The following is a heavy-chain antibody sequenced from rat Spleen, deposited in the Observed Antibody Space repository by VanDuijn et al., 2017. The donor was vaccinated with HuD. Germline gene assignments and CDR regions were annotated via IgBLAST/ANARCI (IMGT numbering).Heavy chain of an antibody. V-gene: IGHV2-43*01. J-gene: IGHJ2*01. CDR3: VREANSPGITFDY. CDR2: IWAGGST. CDR1: GFSLTNFH. D-gene: IGHD1-4*01. Sequence: QVQLKESGPGLVQPSQTLSLTCTVSGFSLTNFHVTWVRQPPGKGLEWVGVIWAGGSTAYNSLLKSRLSISRDTSKSQFFLEMNSLQTKDTATYVCVREANSPGITFDYWGQGVMVTVSS.